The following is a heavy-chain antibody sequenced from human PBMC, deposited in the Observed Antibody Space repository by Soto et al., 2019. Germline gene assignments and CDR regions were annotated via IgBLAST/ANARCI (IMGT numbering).Heavy chain of an antibody. Sequence: EVQLLESGGGLVQPGGSLRLSCAASGFTFSSYAMSWVRQAPGKGLEWVSAISGSGGSTYYAYSVKGRFTISRDNSKHKLYLQMNSLRAEDTAVYYCAKDQRYFDWLLSPFDYWGQVTLVTVSS. J-gene: IGHJ4*02. V-gene: IGHV3-23*01. D-gene: IGHD3-9*01. CDR2: ISGSGGST. CDR3: AKDQRYFDWLLSPFDY. CDR1: GFTFSSYA.